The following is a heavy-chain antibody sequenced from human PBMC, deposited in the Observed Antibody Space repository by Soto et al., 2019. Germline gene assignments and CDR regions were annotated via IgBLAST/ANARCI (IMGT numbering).Heavy chain of an antibody. D-gene: IGHD3-3*01. Sequence: EVQLVESGGTLVQPGRSLRLSCAASGFTFDDYAMHWVRQAPGKGLEWVSGISWNRGDIAYADSVKGRFTISRDNAKNSLYLQMDSLRAEDMALYYCAKDFSITIFGSHLDVWGQGTTVTVSS. J-gene: IGHJ6*02. CDR2: ISWNRGDI. CDR3: AKDFSITIFGSHLDV. V-gene: IGHV3-9*03. CDR1: GFTFDDYA.